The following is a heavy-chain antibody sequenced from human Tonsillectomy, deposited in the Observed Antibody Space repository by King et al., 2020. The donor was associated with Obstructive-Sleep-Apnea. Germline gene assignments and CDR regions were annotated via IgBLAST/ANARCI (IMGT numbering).Heavy chain of an antibody. D-gene: IGHD5-18*01. J-gene: IGHJ4*02. CDR1: RFTFSSYS. V-gene: IGHV3-30-3*01. CDR3: AKDRGYSFGYIDYYFDY. CDR2: ISYDGNNK. Sequence: VQLVESGGGVVQPGRSLRLSCAASRFTFSSYSMHWVRRAPGKGLEWVAIISYDGNNKYYADSVKGRFTISRDNSKNTLFLQMNSLRTEDTAVYYCAKDRGYSFGYIDYYFDYWVQGTLVTVSS.